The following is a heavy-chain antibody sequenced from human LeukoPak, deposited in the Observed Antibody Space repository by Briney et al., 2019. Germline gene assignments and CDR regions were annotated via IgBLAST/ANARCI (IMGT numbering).Heavy chain of an antibody. CDR3: ATNSLRGSYYFPLDL. CDR2: FDPEDGET. V-gene: IGHV1-24*01. D-gene: IGHD1-26*01. CDR1: GYTRTELS. J-gene: IGHJ4*02. Sequence: EASVKVSCKVSGYTRTELSMHWVRQAPGKGLEWMGGFDPEDGETIYAQKFQGRVTMTEDTSTDTAYMELSSLRSEDTAVYYCATNSLRGSYYFPLDLWGQGTLVTVSS.